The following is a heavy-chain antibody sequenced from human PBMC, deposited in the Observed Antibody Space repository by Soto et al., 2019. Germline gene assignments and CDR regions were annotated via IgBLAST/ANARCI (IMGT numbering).Heavy chain of an antibody. J-gene: IGHJ6*02. CDR2: FDPEDGET. V-gene: IGHV1-24*01. CDR3: AKHPPFGVVIPGDDPYYYYGMDV. D-gene: IGHD3-3*01. Sequence: GASVKVSCKVSGYTLTELSMHWVRQAPGKGLEWMGVFDPEDGETIYAQKFQGRVTMTEDTSTDTAYMELSSLRSEDTAVYYCAKHPPFGVVIPGDDPYYYYGMDVWGQGTTVTVSS. CDR1: GYTLTELS.